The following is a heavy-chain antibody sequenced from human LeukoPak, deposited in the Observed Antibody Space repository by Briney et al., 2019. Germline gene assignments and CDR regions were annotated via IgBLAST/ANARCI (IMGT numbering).Heavy chain of an antibody. Sequence: SETLSLTCAVYGGSFSGYYWSWIRQPPGKGLEWIGEINHSGSTNYNPSLKSRVTISVDTSKNQFSLKLSSVTAADTAVYYCARVAQTEWLVLFYYYMDVWGKGTTVTVSS. CDR2: INHSGST. CDR3: ARVAQTEWLVLFYYYMDV. J-gene: IGHJ6*03. CDR1: GGSFSGYY. D-gene: IGHD6-19*01. V-gene: IGHV4-34*01.